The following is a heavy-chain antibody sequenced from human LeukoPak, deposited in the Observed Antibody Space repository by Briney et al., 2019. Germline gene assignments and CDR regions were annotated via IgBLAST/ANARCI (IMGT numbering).Heavy chain of an antibody. Sequence: SETLSLTCTVSGGSISSYYWSWIRQPPGKGLEWIGYIYYSGSTNYNPSLKSRVTISVDTSKNQFSLKLSSVTAADTAVYYCARGYRVVRGVISYYFDYWGQGTLVTVSS. V-gene: IGHV4-59*01. J-gene: IGHJ4*02. CDR2: IYYSGST. CDR1: GGSISSYY. CDR3: ARGYRVVRGVISYYFDY. D-gene: IGHD3-10*01.